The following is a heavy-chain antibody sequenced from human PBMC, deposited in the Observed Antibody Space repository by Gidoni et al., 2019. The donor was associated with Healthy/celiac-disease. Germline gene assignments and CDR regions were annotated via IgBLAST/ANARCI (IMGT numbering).Heavy chain of an antibody. CDR1: GGSISSSSCY. D-gene: IGHD3-10*01. Sequence: QLQLQETGQGLVKPSETLSLTVTVAGGSISSSSCYWGWIRQPPGKGLEWIGRIYYSGGTYYNPSLKSLVTISVDTSKNQSSLKLSSVTAADTAVYYCASGLWAFGITMVRGVDWYFDLLGRGTLVTVSS. CDR3: ASGLWAFGITMVRGVDWYFDL. V-gene: IGHV4-39*01. CDR2: IYYSGGT. J-gene: IGHJ2*01.